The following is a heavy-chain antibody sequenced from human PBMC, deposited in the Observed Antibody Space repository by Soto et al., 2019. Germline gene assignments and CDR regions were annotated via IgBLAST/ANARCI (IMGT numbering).Heavy chain of an antibody. Sequence: SVTLSLTCAVYGGSFSGYYWSWIRQPPGKGLEWIGEINHSGSTNYNPSLKSRVTISVDTSKNQFSLKLSSVTAADTAVYYCATIRRIVRGLIYYGMDVWGQGTTVTVSS. V-gene: IGHV4-34*01. CDR3: ATIRRIVRGLIYYGMDV. CDR2: INHSGST. CDR1: GGSFSGYY. J-gene: IGHJ6*02. D-gene: IGHD2-2*01.